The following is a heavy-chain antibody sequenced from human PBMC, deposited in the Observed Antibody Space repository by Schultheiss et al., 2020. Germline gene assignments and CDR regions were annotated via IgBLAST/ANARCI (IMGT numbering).Heavy chain of an antibody. Sequence: SETLSLTCAVYGGSFSGYYWSWIRQPPGKGLEWIGYIYYSGSTNYNPSLKSRVTISVDTSKNQFSLKLSSVTAADTAVYYCARERRYGMDVWGQGTTVTVSS. CDR1: GGSFSGYY. CDR2: IYYSGST. V-gene: IGHV4-59*01. J-gene: IGHJ6*02. CDR3: ARERRYGMDV.